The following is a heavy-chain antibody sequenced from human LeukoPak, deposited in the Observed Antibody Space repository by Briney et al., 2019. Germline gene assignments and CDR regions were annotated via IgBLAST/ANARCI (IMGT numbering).Heavy chain of an antibody. V-gene: IGHV3-33*01. CDR3: ARDYCSTSFCYDN. CDR2: IWYDGSKK. J-gene: IGHJ4*02. Sequence: GGSLRLSCAASGFTFSSFDMPWVRQAPGKGLEWVAAIWYDGSKKVYADSVKGRFTISRDDSENALYLQMNSLRAEDTALYYCARDYCSTSFCYDNWGQGTLVTVSS. CDR1: GFTFSSFD. D-gene: IGHD2-2*01.